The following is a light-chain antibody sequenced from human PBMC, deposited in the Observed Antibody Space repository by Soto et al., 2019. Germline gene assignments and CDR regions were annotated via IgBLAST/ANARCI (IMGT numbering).Light chain of an antibody. CDR2: GAH. CDR3: QKYDKWPLA. V-gene: IGKV3-15*01. CDR1: QSISGK. Sequence: ELVWTQSPATLSLSPGERAPLSGRASQSISGKLAWYQQKPGQAPRLLIYGAHTRVTGIPARFSGSDSGTEFTLTISSLQSEDFAVYYCQKYDKWPLAFGGGTKVDI. J-gene: IGKJ4*01.